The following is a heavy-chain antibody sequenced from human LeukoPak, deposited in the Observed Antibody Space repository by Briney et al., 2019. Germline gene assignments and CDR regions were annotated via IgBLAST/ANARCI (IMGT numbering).Heavy chain of an antibody. J-gene: IGHJ4*02. CDR2: IWYDGSNK. CDR1: GFTFSGYG. D-gene: IGHD3-22*01. CDR3: VRVMNSGYYSSFDY. V-gene: IGHV3-33*01. Sequence: GKSLRLSCAASGFTFSGYGMHWVRQAPGKGLEWVAVIWYDGSNKYYADSVKGRFTISRDNSKSTLYLQMNSLRAGDAAVYYCVRVMNSGYYSSFDYWGQGTLVTVSS.